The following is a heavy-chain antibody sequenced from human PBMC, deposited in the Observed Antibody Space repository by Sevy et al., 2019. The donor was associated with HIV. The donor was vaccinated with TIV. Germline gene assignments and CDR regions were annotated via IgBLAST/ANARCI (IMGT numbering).Heavy chain of an antibody. CDR2: ISYNGRND. D-gene: IGHD3-9*01. CDR1: GFTFSSYG. V-gene: IGHV3-30*03. J-gene: IGHJ6*02. Sequence: GGSLRLSCEASGFTFSSYGMHWVRQAPGKGLEWVAVISYNGRNDFYGDSVKGRFTISRDNSRKTLYLQMNSLRTEDTAVYYCARDFTGLNGMDVWGQGTMVTVSS. CDR3: ARDFTGLNGMDV.